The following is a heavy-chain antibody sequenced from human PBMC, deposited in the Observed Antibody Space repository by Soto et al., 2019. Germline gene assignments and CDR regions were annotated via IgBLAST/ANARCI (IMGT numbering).Heavy chain of an antibody. CDR3: ARSVIVVVPAVIDY. D-gene: IGHD2-2*01. V-gene: IGHV3-33*01. CDR1: GFTFSSYG. CDR2: IWYDGSNK. Sequence: GGSLRLSCAASGFTFSSYGMHWVRQAPGKGLEWVAVIWYDGSNKYYADSVKGRFTISRDNSKNTLYLQMNSLRAEDTAVYYCARSVIVVVPAVIDYWGQGTLIT. J-gene: IGHJ4*02.